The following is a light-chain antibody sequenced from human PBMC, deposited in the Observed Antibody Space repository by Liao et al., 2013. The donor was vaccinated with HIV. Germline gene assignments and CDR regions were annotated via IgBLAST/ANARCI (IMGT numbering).Light chain of an antibody. V-gene: IGLV3-25*02. CDR3: YSVADKNLMV. CDR2: RDN. J-gene: IGLJ2*01. Sequence: SYELTQPPSVSVSPGQTARITCSGDALPKQYAYWYQQKPGQAPVLVIYRDNERPSGIPERFSGSSSGTTVTLTISGAQVEDEADYYCYSVADKNLMVFGGRTKLTVL. CDR1: ALPKQY.